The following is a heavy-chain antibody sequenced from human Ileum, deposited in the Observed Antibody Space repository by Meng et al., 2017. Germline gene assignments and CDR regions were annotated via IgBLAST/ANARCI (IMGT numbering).Heavy chain of an antibody. CDR2: INNDGSYT. CDR1: GFTFSGTW. D-gene: IGHD3-16*01. Sequence: GQVWESGGGRVQPWGYLRLSCAASGFTFSGTWMHWVRQAPGKGLVWVARINNDGSYTDYVDSVKGRFTISRDNTKNTLYLQMTDLRAEDTAVYYCVKDWGGAGALDYWGQGSLVTVSS. J-gene: IGHJ4*02. V-gene: IGHV3-74*01. CDR3: VKDWGGAGALDY.